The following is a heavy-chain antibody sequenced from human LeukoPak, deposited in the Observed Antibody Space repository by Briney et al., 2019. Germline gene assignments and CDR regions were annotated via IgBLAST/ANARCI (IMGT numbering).Heavy chain of an antibody. D-gene: IGHD6-19*01. CDR2: ISSSSSYI. Sequence: GGSLRLSCAASGFTFSSYSMNWVRQAPGKGLEWVSSISSSSSYIYYADSVKGRFTISRDNAKNSLYLQMNSLRAEDTAVYFCARDPSSGWYPRYYFDYWGQGTLVTVSS. J-gene: IGHJ4*02. V-gene: IGHV3-21*01. CDR1: GFTFSSYS. CDR3: ARDPSSGWYPRYYFDY.